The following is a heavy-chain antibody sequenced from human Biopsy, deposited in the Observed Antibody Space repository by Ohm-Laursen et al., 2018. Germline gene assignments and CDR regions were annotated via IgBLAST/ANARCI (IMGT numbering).Heavy chain of an antibody. D-gene: IGHD3-16*01. CDR1: GFTFSIYH. J-gene: IGHJ4*03. Sequence: SLRLSCAAAGFTFSIYHMCWIRLTPGKGLGWVSHMSSGCSTIFHSDSVNGRFTITRDDAKVSLYLQMTNPRAEDAAVYYCGGSYGIMAAPVHLWGQGTLVTVSS. V-gene: IGHV3-11*01. CDR3: GGSYGIMAAPVHL. CDR2: MSSGCSTI.